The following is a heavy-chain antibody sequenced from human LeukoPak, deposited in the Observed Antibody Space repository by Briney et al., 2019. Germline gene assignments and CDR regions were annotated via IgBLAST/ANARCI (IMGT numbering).Heavy chain of an antibody. J-gene: IGHJ3*02. CDR1: GFTFSSYS. D-gene: IGHD2-15*01. CDR2: ISSSSSYI. Sequence: GGSLRLSCAASGFTFSSYSMNWVRQAPGKGLEWVSSISSSSSYIYYADSVKGRFTISRDNAKNSLYLQMNSLRAEDTAVYYCARDSDIVVVVAAPGAFDIWGQGTMVTVSS. CDR3: ARDSDIVVVVAAPGAFDI. V-gene: IGHV3-21*01.